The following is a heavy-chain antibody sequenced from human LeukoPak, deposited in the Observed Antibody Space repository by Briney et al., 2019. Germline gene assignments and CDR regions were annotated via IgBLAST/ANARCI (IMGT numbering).Heavy chain of an antibody. V-gene: IGHV3-30*04. CDR3: ASSGDVMVRGVISCFDP. J-gene: IGHJ5*02. D-gene: IGHD3-10*01. CDR1: GFTFSSYA. Sequence: GRSLRLSCAASGFTFSSYAMHWVRQAPGKGLEWVAVISYDGSNKYYADSVKGRFTISRDNSKNTLYLQMNSLRAEDTAVYYCASSGDVMVRGVISCFDPWGQGTLVTVSS. CDR2: ISYDGSNK.